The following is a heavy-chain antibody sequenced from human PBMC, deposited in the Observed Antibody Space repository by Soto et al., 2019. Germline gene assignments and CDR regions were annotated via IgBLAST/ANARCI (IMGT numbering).Heavy chain of an antibody. D-gene: IGHD1-1*01. J-gene: IGHJ4*02. CDR1: GFTVSSNY. Sequence: GGSLRLSCAASGFTVSSNYMSWVRQAPGKGLEWVSVIYSGGSTYYADSVKGRFTISRHNSKNTLYLQMNSLRAEDTAVYYCASSGTDSFSTSYCFDYWGQGTLVTISS. CDR3: ASSGTDSFSTSYCFDY. CDR2: IYSGGST. V-gene: IGHV3-66*01.